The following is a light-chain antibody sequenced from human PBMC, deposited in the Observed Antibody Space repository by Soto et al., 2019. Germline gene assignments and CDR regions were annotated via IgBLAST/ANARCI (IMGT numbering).Light chain of an antibody. CDR2: DAS. V-gene: IGKV1-5*01. Sequence: DIQMTQSPSTLSASVGDRVTITCRASQSLNNYLAWYQQKPGEAPKLLIYDASTLERGVPSRFSGTGSGTEFTLTISSLQPDDFATYYCQQYYRSSITFGQGTRLEIK. CDR3: QQYYRSSIT. J-gene: IGKJ5*01. CDR1: QSLNNY.